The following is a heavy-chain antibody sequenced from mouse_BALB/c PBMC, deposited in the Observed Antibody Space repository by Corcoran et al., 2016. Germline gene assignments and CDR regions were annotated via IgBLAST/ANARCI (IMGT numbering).Heavy chain of an antibody. CDR2: INPNNGGT. D-gene: IGHD2-10*02. J-gene: IGHJ2*01. CDR1: GYTFTDYN. CDR3: ASGGYGLDY. V-gene: IGHV1-18*01. Sequence: EVLLQQSGPELVKPGTSVKIPCNASGYTFTDYNMDWGKQSHGKSLEWIGDINPNNGGTIYNQKFKGKATLTVHKSSSTAYMELRSLTSEDTAVYYGASGGYGLDYWGQGTTLTVSA.